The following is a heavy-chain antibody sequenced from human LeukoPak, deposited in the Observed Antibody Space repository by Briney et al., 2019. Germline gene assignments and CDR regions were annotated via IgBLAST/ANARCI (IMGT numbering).Heavy chain of an antibody. CDR1: GGSISSYY. CDR2: IYTSGST. J-gene: IGHJ6*03. D-gene: IGHD6-6*01. CDR3: ARDTEYSSSSYYYYYYMDV. V-gene: IGHV4-4*07. Sequence: SETLSLTCTVSGGSISSYYWSWIRQPAGKGLEWIGRIYTSGSTNYNPSLKSRVTMSVDTSKNQLSLKLSSVTAADTAVYYCARDTEYSSSSYYYYYYMDVWGKGTTVTVSS.